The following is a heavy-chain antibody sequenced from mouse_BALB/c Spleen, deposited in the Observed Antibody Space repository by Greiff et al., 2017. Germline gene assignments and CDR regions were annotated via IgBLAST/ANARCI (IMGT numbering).Heavy chain of an antibody. CDR3: ARYYYGSSWGYAMDY. J-gene: IGHJ4*01. V-gene: IGHV5-6*01. D-gene: IGHD1-1*01. CDR1: GFTFSSYG. CDR2: ISSGGSYT. Sequence: EVQRVESGGDLVKPGGSLKLSCAASGFTFSSYGMSWVRQTPDKRLEWVATISSGGSYTYYPDSVKGRFTISRDNAKNTLYLQMSSLKSEDTAMYYCARYYYGSSWGYAMDYWGQGTSVTVSS.